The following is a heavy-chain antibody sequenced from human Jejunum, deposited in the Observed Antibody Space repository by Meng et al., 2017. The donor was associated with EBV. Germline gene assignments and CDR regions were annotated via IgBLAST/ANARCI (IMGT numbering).Heavy chain of an antibody. D-gene: IGHD5-24*01. CDR2: MSPDNGDT. V-gene: IGHV1-8*01. J-gene: IGHJ4*02. CDR1: GYTFTTHH. CDR3: ARGDGYNLY. Sequence: QVQLVQSGAEVKKPGASVKVPCKASGYTFTTHHINWVRQATGQGLEYMGWMSPDNGDTGYAQNFQGRLTMTRDTSISTAYMELSSLTSDDTAVYYCARGDGYNLYWGQGTLVTVSS.